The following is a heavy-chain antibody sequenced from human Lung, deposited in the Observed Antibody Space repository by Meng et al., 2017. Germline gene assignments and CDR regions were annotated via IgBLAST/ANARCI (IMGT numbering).Heavy chain of an antibody. J-gene: IGHJ1*01. CDR2: INRDGTKP. Sequence: RLVCAGGGLVRPGGSLRLSCAASGFTFTDHWMHWVRQGPGKGLVWVSRINRDGTKPTYADSVKGRFTISRDNAKNTLYLQMNNLRAEDTAFYYCTNDRLNHWGQGALVTVSS. D-gene: IGHD1-1*01. V-gene: IGHV3-74*01. CDR3: TNDRLNH. CDR1: GFTFTDHW.